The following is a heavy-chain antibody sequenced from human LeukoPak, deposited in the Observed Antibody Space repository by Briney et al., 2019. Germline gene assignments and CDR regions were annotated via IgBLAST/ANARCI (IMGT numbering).Heavy chain of an antibody. D-gene: IGHD3-16*01. V-gene: IGHV3-11*01. CDR1: GFTFSDYY. Sequence: GGSLRLSCAASGFTFSDYYMSWIRQAPGKGLEWVSCIKGIGQTKYYADSLKGRFTISRDNAKNSLFLQMSSLRADDTAMYYLARAGELRYMDVWGKGTAVTVSS. CDR3: ARAGELRYMDV. CDR2: IKGIGQTK. J-gene: IGHJ6*03.